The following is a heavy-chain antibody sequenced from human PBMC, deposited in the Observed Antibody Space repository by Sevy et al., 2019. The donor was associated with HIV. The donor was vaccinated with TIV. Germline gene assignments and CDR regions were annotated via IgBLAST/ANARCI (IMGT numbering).Heavy chain of an antibody. CDR2: ISSSSSTI. D-gene: IGHD2-2*01. V-gene: IGHV3-48*02. J-gene: IGHJ6*02. CDR3: AREGIVVVPAAMQSYGMDV. Sequence: GGSLRLSCAASGFTFSSYSMNWVRQAPGKGLEWVSYISSSSSTIYYADSGKGRFTISRDNAKNSLYLQMNSLRDEDTAVYYCAREGIVVVPAAMQSYGMDVWGQGTTVTVSS. CDR1: GFTFSSYS.